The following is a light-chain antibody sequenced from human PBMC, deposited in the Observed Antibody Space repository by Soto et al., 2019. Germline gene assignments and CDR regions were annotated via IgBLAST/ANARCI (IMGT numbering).Light chain of an antibody. J-gene: IGKJ4*01. Sequence: EVVMTQSPATLSVSPGERATLSCRASQSINKNLAWYQQKPAQAPRLLIFDASTRATGTPARFRGSGSGTEFTLTISSLQSEDFASYYCQQYHNWPPLTFGGGTKVEIK. V-gene: IGKV3-15*01. CDR1: QSINKN. CDR3: QQYHNWPPLT. CDR2: DAS.